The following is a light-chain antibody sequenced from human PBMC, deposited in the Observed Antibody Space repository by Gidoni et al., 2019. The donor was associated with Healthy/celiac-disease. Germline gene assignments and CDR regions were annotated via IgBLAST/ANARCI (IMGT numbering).Light chain of an antibody. CDR2: GAS. V-gene: IGKV3-15*01. CDR3: QQYNNWPLT. Sequence: VMTQSPATLSVSPGERATLSCSASQSVSSNLAWYQQKPGQAPRLLIYGASTRATGIPARFSGSGSGTEFTLTISSLQAEDFAVYYCQQYNNWPLTFGQGTKLEIK. CDR1: QSVSSN. J-gene: IGKJ2*01.